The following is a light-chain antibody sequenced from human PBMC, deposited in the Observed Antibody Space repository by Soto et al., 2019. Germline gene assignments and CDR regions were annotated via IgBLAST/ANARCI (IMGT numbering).Light chain of an antibody. CDR1: NSNIGSNP. CDR2: SNK. Sequence: QPVLTQPPSASGTPGQRVTISCSGSNSNIGSNPVNWYQQLPGTAPKLLIYSNKERPSGVPDRFSGSKSGTSGSLAISGLQSEDEAAYYCAAWDDSLNGLVFGGGTKVTVL. CDR3: AAWDDSLNGLV. J-gene: IGLJ2*01. V-gene: IGLV1-44*01.